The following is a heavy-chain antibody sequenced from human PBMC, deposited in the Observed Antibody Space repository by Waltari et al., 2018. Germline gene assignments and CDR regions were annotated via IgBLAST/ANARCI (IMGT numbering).Heavy chain of an antibody. CDR1: GFNVNDNT. CDR2: LSNGKYVS. D-gene: IGHD4-4*01. V-gene: IGHV3-23*01. CDR3: VREVGYTNSAT. Sequence: LESGGASVQPGGSLRLSCAASGFNVNDNTMSWVRQTPGKGLEWVSSLSNGKYVSYQSDSVQGRFTTSRDIAGNSIYLQMSGLRSEDTAIYYCVREVGYTNSATWGQGTLVNVSP. J-gene: IGHJ4*02.